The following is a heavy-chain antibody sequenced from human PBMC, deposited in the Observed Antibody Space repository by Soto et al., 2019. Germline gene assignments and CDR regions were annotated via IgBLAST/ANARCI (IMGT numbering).Heavy chain of an antibody. Sequence: SETLSLTCTVSGGSISSYYWSWIRQPPGKGLEWIGYIYYSGSTNYNPSLKSRVTISVDTSKNQFSLKLSSVTAADTAVYYCARSEYSSGSTDYYYYYMDVWGKGTTVTVSS. J-gene: IGHJ6*03. V-gene: IGHV4-59*01. CDR1: GGSISSYY. CDR3: ARSEYSSGSTDYYYYYMDV. CDR2: IYYSGST. D-gene: IGHD6-19*01.